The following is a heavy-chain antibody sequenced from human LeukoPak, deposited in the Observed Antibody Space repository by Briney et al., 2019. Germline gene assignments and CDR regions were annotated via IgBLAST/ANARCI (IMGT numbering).Heavy chain of an antibody. CDR1: GGSFSSTSYY. CDR2: IYHTGGT. J-gene: IGHJ5*02. V-gene: IGHV4-39*01. CDR3: ARPIRSRDNNWFDP. Sequence: SETLSLTCSVSGGSFSSTSYYWGWIRQPPGKGLEWIANIYHTGGTYYNPSLKSRAIISVDTSANQFSLKLNSVTAADTAVYYCARPIRSRDNNWFDPWGQGILVTVSS. D-gene: IGHD3-10*01.